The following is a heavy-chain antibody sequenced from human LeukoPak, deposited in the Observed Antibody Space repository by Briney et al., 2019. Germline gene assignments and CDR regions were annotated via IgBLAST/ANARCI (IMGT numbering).Heavy chain of an antibody. D-gene: IGHD4-17*01. Sequence: GGSLRLSCAASRFTFSSYSTQWVRQTPGKGLEWVGIMSNSGENTFYGEAVKGRFTISRGNSQNTLYLQMNSLRPEDTAVYYCAKGGASVTRFVDYWGQGTLVTVSS. J-gene: IGHJ4*02. CDR1: RFTFSSYS. CDR2: MSNSGENT. V-gene: IGHV3-30*18. CDR3: AKGGASVTRFVDY.